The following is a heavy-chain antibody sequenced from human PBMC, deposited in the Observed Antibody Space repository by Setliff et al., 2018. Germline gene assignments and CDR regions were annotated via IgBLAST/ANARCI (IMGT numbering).Heavy chain of an antibody. CDR3: ARWRVRDSGYYPRLSYMDV. J-gene: IGHJ6*03. CDR2: IYTSGST. CDR1: GGSISSYY. V-gene: IGHV4-4*08. Sequence: SETLSLTCTVSGGSISSYYWSWIRQPPWKGLEWIGYIYTSGSTNYNPSLKSRVTISLDTSKNQFSLTLSSVTAADTAVYFCARWRVRDSGYYPRLSYMDVWGKGTTVTVSS. D-gene: IGHD3-22*01.